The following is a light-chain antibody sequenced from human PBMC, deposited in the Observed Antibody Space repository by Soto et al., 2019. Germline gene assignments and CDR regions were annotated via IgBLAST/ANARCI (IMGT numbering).Light chain of an antibody. CDR2: AAS. J-gene: IGKJ4*01. Sequence: DIQMTQSPSSLSASVGDRVTITCPASQSISSHLNWYQQKAGKAPKLLIYAASSLQSGVPSRFSGSGSGTDFTLTISSLQPEDFATYYCQQSYSLPLTFGGGTKVDIK. CDR1: QSISSH. V-gene: IGKV1-39*01. CDR3: QQSYSLPLT.